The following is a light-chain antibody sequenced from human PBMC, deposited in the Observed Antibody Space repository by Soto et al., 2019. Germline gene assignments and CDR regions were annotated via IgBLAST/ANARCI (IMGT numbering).Light chain of an antibody. Sequence: EIVLTQSPGTLSLSPGERGTLSCRARPSVSSSYLAWFQQRPGQAPRLLIYSASSRATGIPDRFSGSWSGRDFTLTISRLEPEDSAVYYCQQFGDSQFTFGPGTKVDIK. CDR3: QQFGDSQFT. J-gene: IGKJ3*01. V-gene: IGKV3-20*01. CDR1: PSVSSSY. CDR2: SAS.